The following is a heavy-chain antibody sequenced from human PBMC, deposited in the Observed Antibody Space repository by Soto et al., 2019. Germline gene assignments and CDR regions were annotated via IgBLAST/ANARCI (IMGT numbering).Heavy chain of an antibody. D-gene: IGHD3-22*01. CDR3: ARDGTSMMQLDH. CDR1: GGCISSFF. V-gene: IGHV4-59*01. J-gene: IGHJ4*02. CDR2: IYYSGTT. Sequence: SETLSLTCTVSGGCISSFFRSWIRQPPGKGLEWIGYIYYSGTTIYNPSLKSRVTISVDTSKNQFSLKLTSVTAADTAVYYCARDGTSMMQLDHWGQGTLVTVSS.